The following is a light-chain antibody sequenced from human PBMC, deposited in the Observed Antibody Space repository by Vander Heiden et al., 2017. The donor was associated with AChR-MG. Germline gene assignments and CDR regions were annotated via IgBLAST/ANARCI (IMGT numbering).Light chain of an antibody. J-gene: IGKJ1*01. CDR1: KSISSW. V-gene: IGKV1-5*03. Sequence: DIQMTQSPSTLSASVGDRLTITCRASKSISSWLAWYQQKPGKAPKLLIYKASSLESGVPSRFSGSGSGTEFTLTISSLQPDDFATYYCQQYNTYWTFGQGTKVEIK. CDR2: KAS. CDR3: QQYNTYWT.